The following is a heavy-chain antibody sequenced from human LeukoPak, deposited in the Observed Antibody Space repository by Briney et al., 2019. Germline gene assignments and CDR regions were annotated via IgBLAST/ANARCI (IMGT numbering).Heavy chain of an antibody. CDR3: ARDLYDDILTGYYPPAEYFQH. D-gene: IGHD3-9*01. V-gene: IGHV3-21*01. J-gene: IGHJ1*01. Sequence: PGGSLRLSCAASGFTFSSYSMNWVRQAPGKGLEWVSSISSSSSYIYYADSVKGRFTISRDNAKNSLYLQMNSLRAEDTAVYYCARDLYDDILTGYYPPAEYFQHWGQGTLVTVSS. CDR2: ISSSSSYI. CDR1: GFTFSSYS.